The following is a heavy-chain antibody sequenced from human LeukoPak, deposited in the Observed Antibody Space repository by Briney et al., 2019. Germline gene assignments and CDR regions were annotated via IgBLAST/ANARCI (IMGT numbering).Heavy chain of an antibody. CDR2: ISWNSGTT. CDR3: AKADYRDSGYFQH. CDR1: GFTFDDYA. Sequence: PGGSLRLSCAASGFTFDDYAMHWVRQGPGKGLEWVSGISWNSGTTVYADSVKGRFTISRDNAKNSLYLQMNSLRAEDAALYYCAKADYRDSGYFQHWGQGTLVTVSS. V-gene: IGHV3-9*01. D-gene: IGHD4-17*01. J-gene: IGHJ1*01.